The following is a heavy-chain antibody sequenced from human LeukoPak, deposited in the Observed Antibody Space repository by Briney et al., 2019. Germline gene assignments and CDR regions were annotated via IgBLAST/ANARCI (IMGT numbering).Heavy chain of an antibody. CDR2: IYTSGST. D-gene: IGHD6-13*01. V-gene: IGHV4-4*07. CDR1: GGSISSYY. Sequence: SETLSLTCTVSGGSISSYYWSWIRQPAGKGLEWIGRIYTSGSTNYNPSLKSRVTMSVDTSKNQFSLKLSSVIAADTAVYYCARTSLAAAEFDYWGQGTLVTVSS. J-gene: IGHJ4*02. CDR3: ARTSLAAAEFDY.